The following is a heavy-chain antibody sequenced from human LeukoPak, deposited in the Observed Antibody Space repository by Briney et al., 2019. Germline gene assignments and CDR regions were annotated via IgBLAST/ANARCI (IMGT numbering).Heavy chain of an antibody. CDR2: IYYSGST. V-gene: IGHV4-39*07. D-gene: IGHD6-13*01. CDR1: GGSISSSSYY. CDR3: ARDKGYSSSWYPGFDY. J-gene: IGHJ4*02. Sequence: SETLSLTCTVSGGSISSSSYYWGWIRLPPGKGLEWIGSIYYSGSTYYNPSLKSRVTISVDTSKNQFSLKLSSVTAADTAVYYCARDKGYSSSWYPGFDYWGQGTLVTVSS.